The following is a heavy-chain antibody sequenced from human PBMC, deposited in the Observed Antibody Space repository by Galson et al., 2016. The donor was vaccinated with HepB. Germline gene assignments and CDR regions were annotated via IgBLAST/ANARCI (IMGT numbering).Heavy chain of an antibody. CDR2: IGGSGVNT. D-gene: IGHD6-6*01. CDR3: AKARRALPYYIDS. CDR1: GFTFSNFA. J-gene: IGHJ4*02. Sequence: SLRLSCAASGFTFSNFAMNWVRQAPGKGLEWVSGIGGSGVNTYYADSIKGRFTISRDSSKNTLFLQMNSLRAEDTAVYYCAKARRALPYYIDSWGQGTLVTVSS. V-gene: IGHV3-23*01.